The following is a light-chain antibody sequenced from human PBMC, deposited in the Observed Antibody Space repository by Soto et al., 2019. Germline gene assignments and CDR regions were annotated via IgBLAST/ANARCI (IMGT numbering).Light chain of an antibody. J-gene: IGKJ1*01. CDR2: GAS. CDR3: QQYNIWPRWT. CDR1: QSVSTD. Sequence: EIVMTQSPVTLSVSPGERATLSCRTSQSVSTDLAWYQHRPGQAPRLLIYGASTRATGIPARFSGSGSGTEFTLTISSLQSEDFAVYYCQQYNIWPRWTFGHGTTVE. V-gene: IGKV3-15*01.